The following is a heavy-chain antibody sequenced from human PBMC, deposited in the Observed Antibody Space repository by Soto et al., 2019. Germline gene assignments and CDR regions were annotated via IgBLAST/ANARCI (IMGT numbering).Heavy chain of an antibody. V-gene: IGHV4-31*03. Sequence: PSETLSLTCTVSGGSVGRGGFYWSWIRQDPGKGLEWIGYIYDSGSTDYNPSLKSRVTISKDTSRSQVSLKLRSVTAADTAVYYCARGSTDYGDWYGMDVWGQGTTVTVSS. J-gene: IGHJ6*02. CDR2: IYDSGST. CDR1: GGSVGRGGFY. CDR3: ARGSTDYGDWYGMDV. D-gene: IGHD4-17*01.